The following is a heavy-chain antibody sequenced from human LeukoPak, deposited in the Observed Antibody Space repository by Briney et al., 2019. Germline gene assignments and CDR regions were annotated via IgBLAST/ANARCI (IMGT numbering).Heavy chain of an antibody. J-gene: IGHJ3*02. CDR2: INHSGST. D-gene: IGHD5-18*01. CDR3: ARGYSYGIIAFDI. V-gene: IGHV4-61*08. Sequence: SETLSLTCTVSGGSISSGGYYWSWIRQPPGKGLEWIGEINHSGSTNYNPSLKSRVTISVDTSKNQFSLKLSSVTAADTAVYYCARGYSYGIIAFDIWGQGTMVTVSS. CDR1: GGSISSGGYY.